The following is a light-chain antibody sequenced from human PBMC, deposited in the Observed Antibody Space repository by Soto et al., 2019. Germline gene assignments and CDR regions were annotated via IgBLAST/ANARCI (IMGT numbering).Light chain of an antibody. CDR1: SSDVGGYNY. J-gene: IGLJ3*02. CDR2: EVN. CDR3: SSYTNSFTWV. V-gene: IGLV2-14*01. Sequence: QSALTQPPSASGSPGQSVAISCTGTSSDVGGYNYVSWYQQHPGKAPKLMIYEVNKRPSGISNRFSGSKSGQTASLSISGLQAEDEADYYCSSYTNSFTWVFGGGTQLTVL.